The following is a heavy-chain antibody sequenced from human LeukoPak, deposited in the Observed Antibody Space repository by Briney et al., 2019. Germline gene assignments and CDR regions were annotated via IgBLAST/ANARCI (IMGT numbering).Heavy chain of an antibody. J-gene: IGHJ4*02. CDR1: GFTFSSYW. Sequence: GGSLRLSCAASGFTFSSYWMSWVRQAPGKGLEWVANIKQDGSEKYYVDSVKGRFTISRDNAKSSLYLQMNSLRAEDTAVYYCASIMVVAATLSFDYWGQGTLVTVSS. V-gene: IGHV3-7*01. CDR3: ASIMVVAATLSFDY. CDR2: IKQDGSEK. D-gene: IGHD2-15*01.